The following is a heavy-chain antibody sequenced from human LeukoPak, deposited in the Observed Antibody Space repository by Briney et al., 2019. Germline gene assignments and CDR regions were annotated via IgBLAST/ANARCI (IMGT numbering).Heavy chain of an antibody. Sequence: GGSLRLSCAASGFTFSSYSMNWVRQAPGKGLEWVSSISSSSSYIYYADSVKGRFTISRDNANNSLYLQMNSLRAEDTAVYYCARDSRGIRIRYFDWLLPNFDYWGQGTLVTVSS. CDR3: ARDSRGIRIRYFDWLLPNFDY. CDR2: ISSSSSYI. J-gene: IGHJ4*02. CDR1: GFTFSSYS. D-gene: IGHD3-9*01. V-gene: IGHV3-21*01.